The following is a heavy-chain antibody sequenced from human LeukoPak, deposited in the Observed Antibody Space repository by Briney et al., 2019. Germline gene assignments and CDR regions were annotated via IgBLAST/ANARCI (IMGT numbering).Heavy chain of an antibody. CDR3: ARSCSGTYYYFDY. J-gene: IGHJ4*02. CDR1: GASITSYY. V-gene: IGHV4-59*01. CDR2: IYYSGST. D-gene: IGHD1-26*01. Sequence: SETLSLTCTVSGASITSYYWSWIRQPPGKGLEWIGYIYYSGSTNYNPSLKSRVTKSVDTSKNQFSLKLSSVTAADTAVYFCARSCSGTYYYFDYWGQGILVTVSS.